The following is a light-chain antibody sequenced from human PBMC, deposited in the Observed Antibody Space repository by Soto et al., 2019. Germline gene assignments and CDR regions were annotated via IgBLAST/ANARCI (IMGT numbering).Light chain of an antibody. Sequence: QSALTQPASVSGSPGQSITISCTGTSSDVGGYDYVSWYQQHPGKAPKLMIYEVSNRPSGVSSRFSGSKSGNTASLTISGLQAEDEADYYCTSYTRINTVLFGGGTKLTVL. CDR2: EVS. V-gene: IGLV2-14*01. CDR1: SSDVGGYDY. J-gene: IGLJ2*01. CDR3: TSYTRINTVL.